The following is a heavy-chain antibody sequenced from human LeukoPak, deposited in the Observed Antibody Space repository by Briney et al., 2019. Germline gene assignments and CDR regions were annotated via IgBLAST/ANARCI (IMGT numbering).Heavy chain of an antibody. CDR3: ATAGDGYGSGSYFRSGYFDY. D-gene: IGHD3-10*01. CDR1: GYTFTGYY. Sequence: GASVKVSCKASGYTFTGYYMHWVRQAPGQELEWMGWINPNSGGTNYAQKFQGRVTMTRDTSISTAYMELSSLRSEDTAVYYCATAGDGYGSGSYFRSGYFDYWGQGTLVTVSS. V-gene: IGHV1-2*02. CDR2: INPNSGGT. J-gene: IGHJ4*02.